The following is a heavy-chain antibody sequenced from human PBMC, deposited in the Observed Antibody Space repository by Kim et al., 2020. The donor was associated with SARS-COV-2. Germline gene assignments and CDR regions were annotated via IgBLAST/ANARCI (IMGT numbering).Heavy chain of an antibody. J-gene: IGHJ4*02. CDR1: GYTFTGYY. CDR2: INLNSGGT. CDR3: AKISVAGGQI. V-gene: IGHV1-2*02. D-gene: IGHD6-19*01. Sequence: ASVKVSCKASGYTFTGYYIHWVRQAPGQGLECMGWINLNSGGTTYAQKFQGRVTMTRDTSISTAYMELSRLTADDTAVYYCAKISVAGGQIWGQGTLVTVSS.